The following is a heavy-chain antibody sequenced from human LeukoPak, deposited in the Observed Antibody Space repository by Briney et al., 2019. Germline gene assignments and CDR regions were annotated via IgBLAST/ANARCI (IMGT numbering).Heavy chain of an antibody. V-gene: IGHV3-74*01. CDR2: INTDGTVT. CDR1: GFTFSKYW. Sequence: GGSLRLSCAASGFTFSKYWMLWVRQAPGKGLESVSRINTDGTVTTYADSVKGRFTVSRDNADNTMFLQMNSVRDEDTAVYYCATTQWLAPPPDSWGQGTPITVSS. CDR3: ATTQWLAPPPDS. D-gene: IGHD6-19*01. J-gene: IGHJ4*02.